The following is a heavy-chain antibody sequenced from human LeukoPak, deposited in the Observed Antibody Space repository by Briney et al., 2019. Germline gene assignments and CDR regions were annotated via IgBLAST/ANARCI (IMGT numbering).Heavy chain of an antibody. Sequence: GASVNDSCKATGYTYTSYDINWVRPATGQGLAWMGWMYPNRGNTGYAQKFQGRVTMTRNTSISTAYMELSSLRSEETAVYYCARGTYDFYAGYWGQGTLVTVSS. D-gene: IGHD3-3*01. J-gene: IGHJ4*02. CDR2: MYPNRGNT. CDR1: GYTYTSYD. V-gene: IGHV1-8*01. CDR3: ARGTYDFYAGY.